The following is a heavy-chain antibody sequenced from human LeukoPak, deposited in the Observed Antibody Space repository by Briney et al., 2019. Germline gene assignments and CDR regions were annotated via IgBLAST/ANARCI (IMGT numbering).Heavy chain of an antibody. CDR3: ARAQLRITIFGVVTPAFDY. CDR1: GYTFTGYY. Sequence: ASVKVSCKASGYTFTGYYMHWVRQAPGQGLEWMGRINPNSGGTNYAQKFQGRVTMTRDTSISTAYMERSRLRSDDTAVYYCARAQLRITIFGVVTPAFDYWGQGTLVTVSS. CDR2: INPNSGGT. J-gene: IGHJ4*02. V-gene: IGHV1-2*06. D-gene: IGHD3-3*01.